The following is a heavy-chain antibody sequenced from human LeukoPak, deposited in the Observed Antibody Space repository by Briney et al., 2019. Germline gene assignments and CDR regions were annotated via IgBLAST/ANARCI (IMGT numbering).Heavy chain of an antibody. CDR3: ARVLPTPKKAYDLDV. CDR1: GYTFTNYG. V-gene: IGHV1-18*04. Sequence: EASVKVSCKASGYTFTNYGISWVRQAPGQGLEWISWISATNGETRYAQNFQGRVTMTTDTSTTTAYMELRSLRSDDTAVYYCARVLPTPKKAYDLDVWGQGTTVTVSS. CDR2: ISATNGET. D-gene: IGHD1-1*01. J-gene: IGHJ6*02.